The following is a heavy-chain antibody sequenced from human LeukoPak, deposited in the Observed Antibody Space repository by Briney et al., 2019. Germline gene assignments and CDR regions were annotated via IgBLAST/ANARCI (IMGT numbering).Heavy chain of an antibody. J-gene: IGHJ4*02. V-gene: IGHV4-39*01. D-gene: IGHD5-24*01. Sequence: SETLSLTCTVFGGSISSSTYSWGWIRQPPGKGLEWIGNIYYSGSTDYNPSLKSRVLIFVDTSKNQFSLMLRSVTAADTAVYYCARLGNGYNRYYFEYWGQGTLVTVSS. CDR1: GGSISSSTYS. CDR3: ARLGNGYNRYYFEY. CDR2: IYYSGST.